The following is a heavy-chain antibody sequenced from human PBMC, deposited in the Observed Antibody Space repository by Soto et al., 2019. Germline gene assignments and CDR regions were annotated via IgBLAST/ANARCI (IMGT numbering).Heavy chain of an antibody. CDR3: ARVRLRRDGYNSPFGY. Sequence: ASVKVSCKASGGTCSSYAISWVRQAPGQGLEWMGGIIPIFGTANYAQKFQGRVTITADESTSTAYMELSSLRSEDTAVYYCARVRLRRDGYNSPFGYWGQGTLVTVSS. J-gene: IGHJ4*02. CDR1: GGTCSSYA. CDR2: IIPIFGTA. D-gene: IGHD5-12*01. V-gene: IGHV1-69*13.